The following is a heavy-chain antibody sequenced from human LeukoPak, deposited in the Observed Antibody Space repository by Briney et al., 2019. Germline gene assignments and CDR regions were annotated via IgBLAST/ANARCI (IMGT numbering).Heavy chain of an antibody. V-gene: IGHV3-30*18. J-gene: IGHJ4*02. CDR1: GFTFDDYA. CDR2: ISYDGSNK. D-gene: IGHD1-26*01. CDR3: AKDHGGSYYRSDYFDY. Sequence: GGSLRLSCAASGFTFDDYAMHWVRQAPGKGLEWVAVISYDGSNKYYADSVKGRFTISRDNSKNTLYLQMNSLRAEDTAVYYCAKDHGGSYYRSDYFDYWGQGTLVTVSS.